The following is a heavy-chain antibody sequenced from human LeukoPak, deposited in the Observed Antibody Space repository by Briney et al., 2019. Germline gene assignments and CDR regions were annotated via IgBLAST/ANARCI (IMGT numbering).Heavy chain of an antibody. D-gene: IGHD1-1*01. CDR1: AFPFSGYH. V-gene: IGHV3-11*01. J-gene: IGHJ3*02. CDR2: IYFTGDII. Sequence: GGSLRLYCAASAFPFSGYHLSWIRQAPGKGLEWISYIYFTGDIIYYADSVKGRCTISRDNAKNSLYLQMNSLKAEDTAVYYCARDDMLERPSFDIWGQGTVVTVSS. CDR3: ARDDMLERPSFDI.